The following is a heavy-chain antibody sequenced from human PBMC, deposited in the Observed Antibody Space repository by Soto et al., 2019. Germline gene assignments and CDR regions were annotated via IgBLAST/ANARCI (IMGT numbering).Heavy chain of an antibody. J-gene: IGHJ4*02. CDR3: ARVPTGKYGVWNY. CDR1: GFTFSSYW. CDR2: INPGGSIT. D-gene: IGHD2-8*01. Sequence: EEQLVESGGGLVQPGGSLRLSCAASGFTFSSYWMHWVRQAPAKGLVWVSRINPGGSITAYADSVKGRFTISRDNAKNTMYLQMNSLRGDDTAVYDCARVPTGKYGVWNYWGQGTPVTVSS. V-gene: IGHV3-74*01.